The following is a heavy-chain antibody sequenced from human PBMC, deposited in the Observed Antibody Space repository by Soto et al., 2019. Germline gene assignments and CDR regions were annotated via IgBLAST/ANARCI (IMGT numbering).Heavy chain of an antibody. CDR3: TTAFPYYDFWSGYFNYYYYYMDV. CDR2: IKSKTDGGTT. J-gene: IGHJ6*03. Sequence: EVQLVESGGGLVKPGGSLRLSCAASGFTFSNAWMSWVRQAPGKGLEWVGCIKSKTDGGTTDYAAPVKGRFTISRDDSKNTLYLQMNSLKTEDTAVYYCTTAFPYYDFWSGYFNYYYYYMDVWGKGTTVTVSS. V-gene: IGHV3-15*01. D-gene: IGHD3-3*01. CDR1: GFTFSNAW.